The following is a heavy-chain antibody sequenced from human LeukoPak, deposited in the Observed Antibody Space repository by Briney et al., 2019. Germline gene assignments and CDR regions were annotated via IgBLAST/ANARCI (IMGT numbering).Heavy chain of an antibody. V-gene: IGHV4-61*02. D-gene: IGHD6-13*01. CDR2: IYTSGST. CDR3: ARGSIAAGWYFDL. J-gene: IGHJ2*01. Sequence: PSETLSLTCTVSGGSISSGGYYWSWIRQPAGKGLEWIGRIYTSGSTNYNPSLKSRVTMSVDTSKNQFSLKLSSVTAADTAVYYCARGSIAAGWYFDLWGRGTLVTVSS. CDR1: GGSISSGGYY.